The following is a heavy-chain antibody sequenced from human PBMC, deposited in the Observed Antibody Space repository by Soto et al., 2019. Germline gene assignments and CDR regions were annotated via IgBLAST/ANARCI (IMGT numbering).Heavy chain of an antibody. CDR2: IYRGGNT. J-gene: IGHJ4*02. Sequence: PGGSLRLSCAASGLTVSTNYMTWVRQAPGKGLEWVSVIYRGGNTYHADSLQGRFSISRDNSKNTVDLQMNNLRAKDTAMYYCASVGYCSTTTCPPAWGQGTLVTVSS. V-gene: IGHV3-53*01. D-gene: IGHD2-2*01. CDR3: ASVGYCSTTTCPPA. CDR1: GLTVSTNY.